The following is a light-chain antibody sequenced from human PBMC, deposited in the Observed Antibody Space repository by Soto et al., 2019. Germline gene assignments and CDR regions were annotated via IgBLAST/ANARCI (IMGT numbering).Light chain of an antibody. CDR3: ETWDSNTWV. J-gene: IGLJ3*02. CDR2: LEGRGGY. V-gene: IGLV4-60*02. Sequence: QPVLTQSSSASASLGSSVKLTCTLSSGHSSCIIAWHQQQPGKAPRYLMKLEGRGGYNRGSGVPDRFSGSSSGAARYLTISNLQFEDEADYYCETWDSNTWVFGGGTKLTVL. CDR1: SGHSSCI.